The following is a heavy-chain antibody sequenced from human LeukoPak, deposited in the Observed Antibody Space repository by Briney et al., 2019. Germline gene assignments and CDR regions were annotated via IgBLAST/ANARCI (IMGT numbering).Heavy chain of an antibody. D-gene: IGHD6-19*01. CDR1: GYTFSNSG. CDR3: AREGNSGWYSDY. J-gene: IGHJ4*01. V-gene: IGHV1-18*01. CDR2: IIAYNGNT. Sequence: EASVKVSCKASGYTFSNSGIRWVRQATGQGLEWMAWIIAYNGNTNYAQKLQGRVTMTTDTSTSTAYMDLRSLRSDDEAVYYCAREGNSGWYSDYWGQGTLVTVS.